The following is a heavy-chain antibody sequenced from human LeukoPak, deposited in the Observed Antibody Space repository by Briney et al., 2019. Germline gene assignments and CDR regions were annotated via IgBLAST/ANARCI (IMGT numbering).Heavy chain of an antibody. Sequence: GGSLRLSCAASGITGYSMHWVRQAPGKGLEWVCSISSSSNYIYCADSVKGRFTISRDSAKNSLFLQVSSLRAEDTAVYYCARLNYFYDSSGYPFFDYWGQGTLVTVSS. J-gene: IGHJ4*02. V-gene: IGHV3-21*04. CDR3: ARLNYFYDSSGYPFFDY. CDR2: ISSSSNYI. D-gene: IGHD3-22*01. CDR1: GITGYS.